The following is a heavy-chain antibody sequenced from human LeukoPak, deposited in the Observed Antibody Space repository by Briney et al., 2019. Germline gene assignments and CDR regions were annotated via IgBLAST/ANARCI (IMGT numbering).Heavy chain of an antibody. D-gene: IGHD3-10*01. CDR1: GGTFSSYA. Sequence: SVKVSCKASGGTFSSYAISWVRQAPGQGLEWMGRIIPIFGTANYAQKFQGRVTITADESTSTAYMELSSLRSEDTAVYYCARALLWFGECLDYWGQGTLVTVSS. J-gene: IGHJ4*02. CDR3: ARALLWFGECLDY. V-gene: IGHV1-69*15. CDR2: IIPIFGTA.